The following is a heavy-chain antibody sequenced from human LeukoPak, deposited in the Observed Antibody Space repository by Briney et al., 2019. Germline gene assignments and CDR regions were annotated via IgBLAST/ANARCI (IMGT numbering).Heavy chain of an antibody. D-gene: IGHD5-18*01. CDR2: INHSGST. CDR3: ARDRSGYSYGKDRKYYYYYYYMDV. Sequence: SETLSLTCAVYGGSFSGYYWSWIRQPPGKGLEWIGEINHSGSTNYKPSLKSRVTISVDTSKNQFSLKLSSVTAADTAVYYCARDRSGYSYGKDRKYYYYYYYMDVWGKGTTVTVSS. J-gene: IGHJ6*03. V-gene: IGHV4-34*01. CDR1: GGSFSGYY.